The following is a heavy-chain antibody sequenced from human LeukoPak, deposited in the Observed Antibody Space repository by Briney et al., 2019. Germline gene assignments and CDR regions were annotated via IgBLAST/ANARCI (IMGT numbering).Heavy chain of an antibody. D-gene: IGHD3-10*01. CDR1: GCDFTGNY. J-gene: IGHJ4*02. CDR3: ASPSLGVGSYYDY. Sequence: GASVKVSCKASGCDFTGNYLHWVRQAPGQGLEWMGWVNPKSGDTKYTQRIQDRVTMTRDTSISTAYMELSSLTTDDTAVYYCASPSLGVGSYYDYWGQGTLVTVSS. V-gene: IGHV1-2*02. CDR2: VNPKSGDT.